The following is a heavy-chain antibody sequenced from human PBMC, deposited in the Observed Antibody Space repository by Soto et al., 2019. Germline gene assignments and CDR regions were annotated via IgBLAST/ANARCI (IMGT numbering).Heavy chain of an antibody. V-gene: IGHV1-69*06. CDR1: GGTFSSYA. CDR3: ASDVGVDRGYGMDV. CDR2: IIPIFGTA. J-gene: IGHJ6*02. D-gene: IGHD2-2*01. Sequence: QVQLVQSGAEVKKPGSSVKVSCKASGGTFSSYAISWVRLAPGQGLEWLGGIIPIFGTANYAQKFQGRVTITADKSTSTAYMELSSLRPEDTAVYYCASDVGVDRGYGMDVWGQGTTVTVSS.